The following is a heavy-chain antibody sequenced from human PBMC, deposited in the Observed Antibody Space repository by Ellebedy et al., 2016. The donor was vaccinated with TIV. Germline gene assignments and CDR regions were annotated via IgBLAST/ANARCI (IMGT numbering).Heavy chain of an antibody. CDR3: ARELFLAGEFPRELDY. D-gene: IGHD3-16*01. Sequence: SVKVSXKASGYTFTSYGISWVRQAPGQGLEWMGRIIPILGIANYAQKFQGRVTITADKSTSTAYMELSSLRSEDTAVYYCARELFLAGEFPRELDYWGQGTLVTVSS. V-gene: IGHV1-69*04. CDR2: IIPILGIA. J-gene: IGHJ4*02. CDR1: GYTFTSYG.